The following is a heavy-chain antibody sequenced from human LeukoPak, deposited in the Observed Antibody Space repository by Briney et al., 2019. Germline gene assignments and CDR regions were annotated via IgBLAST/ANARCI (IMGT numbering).Heavy chain of an antibody. D-gene: IGHD1-7*01. V-gene: IGHV3-66*01. CDR1: GFIVSSYY. Sequence: GGSLRLSCAASGFIVSSYYMSWVRQAPVKGLEWVSVIHSGGDTYYADSVKGRFTISRDNSKNTLYLQMNSLRAEDTAVYYCARVKAGTTDYWGQGTLVTVSS. CDR3: ARVKAGTTDY. J-gene: IGHJ4*02. CDR2: IHSGGDT.